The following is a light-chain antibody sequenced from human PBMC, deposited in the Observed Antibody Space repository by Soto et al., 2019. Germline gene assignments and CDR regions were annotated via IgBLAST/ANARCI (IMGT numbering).Light chain of an antibody. J-gene: IGKJ1*01. V-gene: IGKV3-20*01. Sequence: EIVLTQSPGTLSLSPGERVTLSCRASQSVSSSYLAWYQQKPGQTPRLLIYGASSRATGIPDRFSGSGSGTDFTLTISRLEPEDLAVYYCQQYGGSIWTFGQGTKVETK. CDR2: GAS. CDR3: QQYGGSIWT. CDR1: QSVSSSY.